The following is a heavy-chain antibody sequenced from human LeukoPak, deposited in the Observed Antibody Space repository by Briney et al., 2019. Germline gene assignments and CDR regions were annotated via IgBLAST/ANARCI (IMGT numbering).Heavy chain of an antibody. D-gene: IGHD3-22*01. Sequence: ASVKVSCKASGGTFSSYAISWVRQAPGQGLEWMGWISANNGNTDYAQKFQGRVTMTTDTSTSTAYMELRSLRSDDTAVYYCARGPLYDSSGYHRIWGQGTLVTVSS. CDR2: ISANNGNT. CDR1: GGTFSSYA. J-gene: IGHJ4*02. CDR3: ARGPLYDSSGYHRI. V-gene: IGHV1-18*01.